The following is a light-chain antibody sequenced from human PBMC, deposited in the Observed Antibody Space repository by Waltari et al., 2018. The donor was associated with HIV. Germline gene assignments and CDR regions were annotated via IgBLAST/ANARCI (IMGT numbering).Light chain of an antibody. CDR3: QQYNKWPRIT. Sequence: EIVLTQSPATLSVSPGDTATLSCRATQSISGNLAWYQQKPGQAPRLLISDASTRATGIAARFTCSGSGTDFTLTISSLQSEDFAIYYCQQYNKWPRITFGQGTRLEIK. J-gene: IGKJ5*01. V-gene: IGKV3-15*01. CDR2: DAS. CDR1: QSISGN.